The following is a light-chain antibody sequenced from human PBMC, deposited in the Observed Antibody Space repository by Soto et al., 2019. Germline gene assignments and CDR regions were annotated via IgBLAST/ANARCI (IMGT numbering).Light chain of an antibody. CDR2: GAS. J-gene: IGKJ4*01. V-gene: IGKV3-15*01. CDR3: QQYNDWPLT. CDR1: QSVSSN. Sequence: EIVMTQSQGTLSVSPGERATLSCRASQSVSSNLAWYQQKPGQAPKLFIYGASARATGIPARFSGSWSGTALTLTIGKLQSEDFAVYYCQQYNDWPLTFSGGTKVEIK.